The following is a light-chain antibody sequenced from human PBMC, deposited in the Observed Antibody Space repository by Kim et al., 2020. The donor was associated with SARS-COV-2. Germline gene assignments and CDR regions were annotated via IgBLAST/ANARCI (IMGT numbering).Light chain of an antibody. J-gene: IGLJ3*02. Sequence: ELTQPPSASVTPGQRVTISCSGSKCNDGNNRVNWYQQFPGTAPKLLLYGDGQRRSEAVVRFSGSKFCTSASLAVGGLHPEDEADYYCSAWDGSLNVWV. CDR2: GDG. CDR3: SAWDGSLNVWV. V-gene: IGLV1-44*01. CDR1: KCNDGNNR.